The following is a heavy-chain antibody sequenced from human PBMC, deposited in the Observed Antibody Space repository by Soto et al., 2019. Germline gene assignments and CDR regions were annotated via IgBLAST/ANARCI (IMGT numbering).Heavy chain of an antibody. J-gene: IGHJ4*02. D-gene: IGHD1-1*01. CDR1: GFTFSSSA. CDR3: ARDFSGTTPWYYFDY. CDR2: ISSNGGST. V-gene: IGHV3-64*01. Sequence: PGGSLRLSCAASGFTFSSSAMHWVRQAPGKGLEYVSAISSNGGSTYYANAVKGRFTISRDNSKNTLYLQMGSLRAEDMAVYYCARDFSGTTPWYYFDYCGQGTLVTVSS.